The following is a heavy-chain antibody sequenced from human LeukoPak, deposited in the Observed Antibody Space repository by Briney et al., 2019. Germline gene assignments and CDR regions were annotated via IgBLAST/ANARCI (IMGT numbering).Heavy chain of an antibody. CDR2: IYASGSS. D-gene: IGHD2-15*01. V-gene: IGHV4-4*07. CDR3: GRGARLLNDGFDV. CDR1: GGSISAYY. Sequence: SETLSLTCTVSGGSISAYYWNWIRHPAAGGPEGIGRIYASGSSNYNPSLRSRVTMSLDNSNSQFSLSLDSVTAADTAVYYCGRGARLLNDGFDVWGQGTMVTVSS. J-gene: IGHJ3*01.